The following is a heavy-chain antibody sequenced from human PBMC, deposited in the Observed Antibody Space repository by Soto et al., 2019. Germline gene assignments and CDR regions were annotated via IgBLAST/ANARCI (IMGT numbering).Heavy chain of an antibody. Sequence: QLQLQESGSGLVKPSQTLSLTCAVSGGSISSGGYSWNWIRQPPGKGLEWIGYIYHSGSTYYNPSLKSRVTMSVDRSKNQFSLKLSCVTAADTAVYYCASSHAGAHITAAVHWGQGTLVTVSS. V-gene: IGHV4-30-2*01. CDR2: IYHSGST. D-gene: IGHD6-13*01. CDR3: ASSHAGAHITAAVH. CDR1: GGSISSGGYS. J-gene: IGHJ4*02.